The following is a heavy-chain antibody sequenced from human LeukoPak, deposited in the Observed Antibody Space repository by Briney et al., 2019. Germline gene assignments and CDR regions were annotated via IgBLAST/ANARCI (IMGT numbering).Heavy chain of an antibody. D-gene: IGHD3-10*01. J-gene: IGHJ4*02. CDR2: IYYSGST. Sequence: PGGSLRLSCAASGFIFGRDSMNWVRQAPGRGLEWIGSIYYSGSTYYNPSLKSRVTISVDTSKNQFSLKLSSVTAADTAVYYCARDPSYYYGSGEKYFDYWGQGTLVTVSS. CDR1: GFIFGRDS. CDR3: ARDPSYYYGSGEKYFDY. V-gene: IGHV4-4*02.